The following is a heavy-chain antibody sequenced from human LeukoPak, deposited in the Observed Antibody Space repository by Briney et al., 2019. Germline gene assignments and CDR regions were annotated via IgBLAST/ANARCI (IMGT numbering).Heavy chain of an antibody. D-gene: IGHD3-10*01. J-gene: IGHJ3*02. CDR2: IFYSGST. CDR1: SGSISTSNYY. V-gene: IGHV4-39*07. CDR3: AKSNGSGLIDI. Sequence: PWETLSLTCTVSSGSISTSNYYWGWVRQPPGKALEWIGNIFYSGSTYYSPSLKSRVTISLDTSRNQFSLKLNSVTAADTAVYYCAKSNGSGLIDIWGQGTMVTVSS.